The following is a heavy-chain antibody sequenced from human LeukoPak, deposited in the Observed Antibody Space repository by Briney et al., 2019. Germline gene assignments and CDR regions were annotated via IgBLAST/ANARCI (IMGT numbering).Heavy chain of an antibody. CDR1: GGSISSYY. D-gene: IGHD3-22*01. V-gene: IGHV4-59*01. J-gene: IGHJ5*02. CDR3: ARGPVHYYEDGFDP. Sequence: SETLSLTCTVSGGSISSYYWSWIRQPPGKGLEWIGYIYYSGSTNYNPSLKSRVTISADTSKNQFSLKLSSVTAADTAVYYCARGPVHYYEDGFDPWGQGTLVTVSS. CDR2: IYYSGST.